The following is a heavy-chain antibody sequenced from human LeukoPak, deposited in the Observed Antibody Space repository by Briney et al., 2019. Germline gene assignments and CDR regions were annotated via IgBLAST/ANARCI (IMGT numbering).Heavy chain of an antibody. Sequence: SETLSLTCTVSGYSISSGYYWGWIRQPPGKGLEWIGTIYHSRSTHYNPSLKSRVTISVDTSKNQFSLNLSSVTAADTAVYYCARVYYDSSGTYYFDYWGQGTLVTVSS. V-gene: IGHV4-38-2*02. CDR2: IYHSRST. J-gene: IGHJ4*02. CDR3: ARVYYDSSGTYYFDY. CDR1: GYSISSGYY. D-gene: IGHD3-22*01.